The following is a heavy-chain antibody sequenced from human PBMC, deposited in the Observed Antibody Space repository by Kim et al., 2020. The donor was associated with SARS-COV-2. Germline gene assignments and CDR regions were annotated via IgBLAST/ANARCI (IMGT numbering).Heavy chain of an antibody. V-gene: IGHV4-59*13. CDR3: AREWDYYDSTTQRGMDV. Sequence: SETLSLTCTVSGGSISSYYWSWIRQPPGKGLEWIGYIYYSGSTNYNPSLKSRVTISVDTSKNQFSLKLSSVTAADTAVYYCAREWDYYDSTTQRGMDVWGQGTTVTVSS. J-gene: IGHJ6*02. D-gene: IGHD3-22*01. CDR2: IYYSGST. CDR1: GGSISSYY.